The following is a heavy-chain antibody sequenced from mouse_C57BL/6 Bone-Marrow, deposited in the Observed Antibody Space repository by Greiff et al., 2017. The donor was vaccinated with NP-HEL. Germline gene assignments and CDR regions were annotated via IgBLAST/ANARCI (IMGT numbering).Heavy chain of an antibody. J-gene: IGHJ1*03. Sequence: EVQLQESGPGLVKPSQSLSLTCSVTGYSITSGYYWNWIRQFPGNKLEWMGYISYDGGNNYNPSLKNRISITRDTSKNQLYLTWDSVTTKDTATYYCARTFITTVVAPYFDVWGTGTTVTVSS. D-gene: IGHD1-1*01. V-gene: IGHV3-6*01. CDR3: ARTFITTVVAPYFDV. CDR1: GYSITSGYY. CDR2: ISYDGGN.